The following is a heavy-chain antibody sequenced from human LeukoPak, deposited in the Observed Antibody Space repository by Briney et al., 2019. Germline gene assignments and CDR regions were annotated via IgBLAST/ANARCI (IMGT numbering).Heavy chain of an antibody. J-gene: IGHJ4*02. D-gene: IGHD3-22*01. CDR2: INHSGST. CDR3: ARRRRNRITMIVVAAFDY. Sequence: SGTLSLTCTVSGYSISSGYYWSWIRQPPGKGLEWIGEINHSGSTNYNPSLKSRVTISVDTSKNQFSLKLSSVTAADTAVYYCARRRRNRITMIVVAAFDYWGQGTLVTVSS. CDR1: GYSISSGYY. V-gene: IGHV4-38-2*02.